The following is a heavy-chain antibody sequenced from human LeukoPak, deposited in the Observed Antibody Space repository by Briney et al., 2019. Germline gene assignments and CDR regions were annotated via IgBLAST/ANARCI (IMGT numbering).Heavy chain of an antibody. J-gene: IGHJ6*03. D-gene: IGHD3-16*01. CDR1: GESFNGFY. V-gene: IGHV4-34*01. Sequence: PSETLSLTCAVNGESFNGFYWTWIRQSPGKGLEWIGEINDIGHTNYNASLKSRVTISLDTSQKQFSLKLTFVTAADTAVYYCARGEGNDYVWGSFYYYLDVWGKGTAVTVSS. CDR2: INDIGHT. CDR3: ARGEGNDYVWGSFYYYLDV.